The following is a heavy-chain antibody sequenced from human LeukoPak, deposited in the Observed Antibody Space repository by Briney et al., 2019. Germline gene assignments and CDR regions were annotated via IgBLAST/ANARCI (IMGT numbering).Heavy chain of an antibody. Sequence: PGGSLRLSCAASGFTFDTYAMSWVRQAPGKGLEWVSTIGNTGTYYADPVKGRFTISRDNRQNTVYLQMTSLRAEDTAVYFCAKDAIRGNGIYDAFGIWGQGTRVTVSS. CDR3: AKDAIRGNGIYDAFGI. J-gene: IGHJ3*02. CDR2: IGNTGT. D-gene: IGHD3-10*01. V-gene: IGHV3-23*01. CDR1: GFTFDTYA.